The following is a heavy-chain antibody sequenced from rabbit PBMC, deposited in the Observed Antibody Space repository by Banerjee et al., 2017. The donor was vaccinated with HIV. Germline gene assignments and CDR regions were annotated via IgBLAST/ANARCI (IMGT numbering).Heavy chain of an antibody. CDR1: GFSFSTNYW. CDR2: IYGGASGDT. J-gene: IGHJ4*01. D-gene: IGHD4-1*01. Sequence: QSLEESGGDLVKPGASLTLTCTASGFSFSTNYWICWVRQAPGMGLQWIACIYGGASGDTYYADWAKGRFTISKTSSTTVTLQMTSLTAADTATYFCARDVDGWGSDFNLWGQGTLVTVS. CDR3: ARDVDGWGSDFNL. V-gene: IGHV1S40*01.